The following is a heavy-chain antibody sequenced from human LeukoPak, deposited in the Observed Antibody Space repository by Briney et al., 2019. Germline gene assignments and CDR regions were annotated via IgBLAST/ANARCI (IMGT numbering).Heavy chain of an antibody. CDR2: IYPGDSDT. CDR1: GYNFANYW. Sequence: GESLKISCKGSGYNFANYWIGWVRQMPGKGLEWMGIIYPGDSDTRYSPSFQGQVTISVDKSINTAYLHWSSLRASDTAMYFCARHVHDYASGPLIYYFDFWGQGSLVTVSS. V-gene: IGHV5-51*01. CDR3: ARHVHDYASGPLIYYFDF. J-gene: IGHJ4*02. D-gene: IGHD3-10*01.